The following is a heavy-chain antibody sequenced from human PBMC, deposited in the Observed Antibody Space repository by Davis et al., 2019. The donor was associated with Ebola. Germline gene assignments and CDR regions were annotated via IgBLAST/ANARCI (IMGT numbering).Heavy chain of an antibody. CDR1: GYTFTTFD. CDR2: ISADNGKI. J-gene: IGHJ4*02. D-gene: IGHD3-3*01. Sequence: ASVKVSCKASGYTFTTFDISWVRQAPGQGLEWMGWISADNGKIKYAQKVQGRATMTTDTSASTAYKELSSLRSEDTAVYYCARSVGFLEWLFRGFDYWGQGTLVTVSS. V-gene: IGHV1-18*01. CDR3: ARSVGFLEWLFRGFDY.